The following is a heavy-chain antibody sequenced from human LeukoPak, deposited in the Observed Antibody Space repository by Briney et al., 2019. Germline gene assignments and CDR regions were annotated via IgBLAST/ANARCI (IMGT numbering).Heavy chain of an antibody. D-gene: IGHD6-13*01. CDR1: GFTFSSYA. Sequence: PEGSLRLSCAASGFTFSSYAMHWVRQAPGKGLEWVAVISYDGSNKYYADSVKGRFTISRDNSKNTLYLQMNSLRAEDTAVYYCARDSSEPIAAAGTSWFDPWGQGTLVTVSS. J-gene: IGHJ5*02. V-gene: IGHV3-30*04. CDR3: ARDSSEPIAAAGTSWFDP. CDR2: ISYDGSNK.